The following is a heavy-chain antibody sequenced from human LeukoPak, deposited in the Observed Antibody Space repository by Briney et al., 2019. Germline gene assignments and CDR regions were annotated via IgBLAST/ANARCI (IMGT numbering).Heavy chain of an antibody. D-gene: IGHD3-16*01. CDR3: ARVMITTTFYFDY. CDR2: MYYSGRT. V-gene: IGHV4-61*01. J-gene: IGHJ4*02. CDR1: GASVSSGSYH. Sequence: SETLSLTCTVSGASVSSGSYHWSWIRQAPGKGLEWIGYMYYSGRTNYNPTLKSRVTISVDTSKDQFSLNLSSVTAADTAVYYCARVMITTTFYFDYWGQGTLVTVSS.